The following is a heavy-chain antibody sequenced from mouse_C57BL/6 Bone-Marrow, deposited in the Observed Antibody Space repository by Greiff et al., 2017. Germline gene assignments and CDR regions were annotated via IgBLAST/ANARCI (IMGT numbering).Heavy chain of an antibody. J-gene: IGHJ4*01. CDR1: GYTFTSYW. Sequence: QVQLQQPGAELVRPGSSVKLSCKASGYTFTSYWMHWVKQRPIQGLEWIGNIDPSDSETHYNQKFKDKATLTVDKSSSTAYMQLSSLTSEDSAVYYWARLGGNYVNYYAMDYWGQGTSVTVSS. CDR3: ARLGGNYVNYYAMDY. D-gene: IGHD2-1*01. CDR2: IDPSDSET. V-gene: IGHV1-52*01.